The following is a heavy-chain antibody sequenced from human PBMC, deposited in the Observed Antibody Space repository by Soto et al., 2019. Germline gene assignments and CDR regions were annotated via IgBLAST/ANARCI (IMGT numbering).Heavy chain of an antibody. CDR3: ARALYSYGPKFDP. D-gene: IGHD5-18*01. J-gene: IGHJ5*02. CDR2: IYYSGST. CDR1: GGSISSYY. Sequence: LETLSLTCTVSGGSISSYYWSWIRQPPGKGPEWIGYIYYSGSTNYNPSLKSRVTISVDTSKNQFSLKLSSVTAADTAVYYCARALYSYGPKFDPWGQGTLVTVSS. V-gene: IGHV4-59*01.